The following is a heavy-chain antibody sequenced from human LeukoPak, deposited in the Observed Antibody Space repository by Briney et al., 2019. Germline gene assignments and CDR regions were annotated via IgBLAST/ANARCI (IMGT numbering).Heavy chain of an antibody. Sequence: GGSLRLSCAASGFRFSSYSMNWVRQAPGKGLEWVSSISSGSSYIDYADSVKGRFTISRDNAKNSLYLQMDRLRAEDTAVYYCARFIREATYYFDYWGQGTLVTVSS. J-gene: IGHJ4*02. V-gene: IGHV3-21*01. CDR2: ISSGSSYI. CDR3: ARFIREATYYFDY. D-gene: IGHD1-26*01. CDR1: GFRFSSYS.